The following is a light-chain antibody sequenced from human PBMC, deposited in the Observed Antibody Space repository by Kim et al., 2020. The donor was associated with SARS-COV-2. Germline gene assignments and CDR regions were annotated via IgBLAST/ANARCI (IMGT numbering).Light chain of an antibody. CDR3: QQLNSYPLT. V-gene: IGKV1-9*01. J-gene: IGKJ4*01. CDR2: AAS. Sequence: ASVGDRVTITCRASQGISSFLAWYQHEPGKAPKLLIYAASTLQSGVPSRFSGSGSGTDFTLTISSLQPEDFATYFCQQLNSYPLTFGGGTKVDIK. CDR1: QGISSF.